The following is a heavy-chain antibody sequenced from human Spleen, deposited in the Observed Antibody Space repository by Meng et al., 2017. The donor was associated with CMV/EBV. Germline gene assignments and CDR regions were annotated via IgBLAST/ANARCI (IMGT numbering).Heavy chain of an antibody. CDR1: GFTFSSYA. Sequence: GESLKIYCEASGFTFSSYAMNWVRQAPGKGLDWVSVIYSGGSSTYYADAVKGRFTLSTDNSENTLHLLMTSLRTEDTATYYCARGRYGSELFWGRGTLVTVSS. J-gene: IGHJ4*02. V-gene: IGHV3-NL1*01. D-gene: IGHD3-10*01. CDR3: ARGRYGSELF. CDR2: IYSGGSST.